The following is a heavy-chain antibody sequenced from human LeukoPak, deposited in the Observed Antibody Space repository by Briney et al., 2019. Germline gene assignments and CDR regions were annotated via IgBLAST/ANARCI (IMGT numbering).Heavy chain of an antibody. CDR2: ISGSGGST. CDR1: GGSISSYY. V-gene: IGHV3-23*01. D-gene: IGHD2-2*01. CDR3: AKDLVVVPAAIYYYYYYMDV. Sequence: ETLSLTRTVSGGSISSYYWSWVRQAPGKGLEWVSAISGSGGSTYYADSVKGRFTISRDNSKNTLYLQMNSLRAEDTAVYYCAKDLVVVPAAIYYYYYYMDVWGKGTTVTVSS. J-gene: IGHJ6*03.